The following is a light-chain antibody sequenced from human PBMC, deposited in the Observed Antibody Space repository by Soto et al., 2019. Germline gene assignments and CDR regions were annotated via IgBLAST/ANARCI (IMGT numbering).Light chain of an antibody. CDR1: QGFLGL. V-gene: IGKV3-11*01. CDR2: DAY. Sequence: LTHSPVTLSISPGERATLSWRASQGFLGLLAWYHQKPGQAPRLLIYDAYNRATGIPPRFSGGSYGTEDTLVGNNRPWAESAADYCQQRKCGPPQTFGSGTRLEIK. CDR3: QQRKCGPPQT. J-gene: IGKJ5*01.